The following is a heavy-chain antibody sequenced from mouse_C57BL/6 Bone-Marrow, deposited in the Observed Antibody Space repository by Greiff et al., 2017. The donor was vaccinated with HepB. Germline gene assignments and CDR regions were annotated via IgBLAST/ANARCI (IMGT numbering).Heavy chain of an antibody. CDR1: GYTFTDYE. V-gene: IGHV1-15*01. CDR2: IDPETGGT. J-gene: IGHJ2*01. Sequence: VQRVESGAELVRPGASVTLSCKASGYTFTDYEMHWVKQTPVHGLEWIGAIDPETGGTAYNQKFKGKAILTADKSSSTAYMELRSLTSEDSAVYYCTRRAQGYWGQGTTLTVSS. D-gene: IGHD3-3*01. CDR3: TRRAQGY.